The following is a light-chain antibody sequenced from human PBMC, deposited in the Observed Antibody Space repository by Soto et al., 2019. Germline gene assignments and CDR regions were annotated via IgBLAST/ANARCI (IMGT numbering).Light chain of an antibody. V-gene: IGKV1-39*01. J-gene: IGKJ3*01. CDR1: QSISSY. CDR2: AAS. Sequence: DIQMTQSPSSLSASVGDRVTLTCRASQSISSYLNWYQQKPGTAPKLLIYAASSLQSGVPSRFSGSGSGTDFTLTISSLQPEDFVTYYCQQSYSIPITFGPGTKVDLK. CDR3: QQSYSIPIT.